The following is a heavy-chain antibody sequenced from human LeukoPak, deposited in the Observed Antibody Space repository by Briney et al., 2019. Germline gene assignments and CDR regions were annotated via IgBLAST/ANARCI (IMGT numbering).Heavy chain of an antibody. Sequence: SETLSLTCAVYGGSFSGYYWSWIRQPPGKGLEWIGEINHSGSTNYNPSLKSRVTISVDTSKNQFSLKLSPVTAADTAVYYCARDSSARPETNWFDPWGQGTLVTVSS. CDR3: ARDSSARPETNWFDP. J-gene: IGHJ5*02. V-gene: IGHV4-34*01. CDR2: INHSGST. CDR1: GGSFSGYY. D-gene: IGHD6-6*01.